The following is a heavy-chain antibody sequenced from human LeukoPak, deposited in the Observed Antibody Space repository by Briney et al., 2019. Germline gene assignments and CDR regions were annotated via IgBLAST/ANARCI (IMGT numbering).Heavy chain of an antibody. J-gene: IGHJ4*02. V-gene: IGHV3-7*01. CDR2: IKRDGSDN. D-gene: IGHD6-19*01. CDR1: GFTFSNYW. Sequence: HGGSLRLSCAASGFTFSNYWMSWVRQAPGKGLEWVANIKRDGSDNYYVGSVEGRFTISRDNAKNSLYLQMSSLRAEDTAIYYCARALYNRGWYPDYFDSWGQGTLVTVSA. CDR3: ARALYNRGWYPDYFDS.